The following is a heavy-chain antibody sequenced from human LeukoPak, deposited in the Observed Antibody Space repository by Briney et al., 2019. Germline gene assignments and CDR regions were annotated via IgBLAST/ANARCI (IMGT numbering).Heavy chain of an antibody. J-gene: IGHJ4*02. V-gene: IGHV3-30*04. CDR3: LEMSYYFDY. CDR2: ISYDGSNK. Sequence: GGSLRLSCAASGFTFSSYAMHWVRQAPGKGLEWVAVISYDGSNKYYADFVKGRFTISRDNSKNTLYLQMNSLRAEDTAVYYCLEMSYYFDYWGQGTLVTVSS. CDR1: GFTFSSYA.